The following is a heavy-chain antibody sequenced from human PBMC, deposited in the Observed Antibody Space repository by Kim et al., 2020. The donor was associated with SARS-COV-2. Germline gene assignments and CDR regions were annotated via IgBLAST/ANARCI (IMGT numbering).Heavy chain of an antibody. J-gene: IGHJ4*02. CDR3: ARGKFAPNY. CDR2: IYYSGSA. V-gene: IGHV4-59*01. CDR1: GVSISSYY. Sequence: SETLSLTCTVSGVSISSYYWSWIRQPPGKGLEWIGYIYYSGSADYNPSLKSRGTISVDTSKNQFSLKLSSVTAADTAVYYCARGKFAPNYWGQGTLVTVS.